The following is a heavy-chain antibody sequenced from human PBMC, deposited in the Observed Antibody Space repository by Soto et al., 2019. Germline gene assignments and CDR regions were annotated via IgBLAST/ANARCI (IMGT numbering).Heavy chain of an antibody. CDR2: INPNSGGT. V-gene: IGHV1-2*04. CDR3: ARDSRIAALRLYNWFDP. J-gene: IGHJ5*02. CDR1: GYTFTGYY. Sequence: ASVKVSCKASGYTFTGYYMHWVRQAPGQGLEWMGWINPNSGGTNYAQKFQGWVTMTRDTSISTAYMELSRLRSDDTAVYYCARDSRIAALRLYNWFDPWGQGTLVTVSS. D-gene: IGHD6-6*01.